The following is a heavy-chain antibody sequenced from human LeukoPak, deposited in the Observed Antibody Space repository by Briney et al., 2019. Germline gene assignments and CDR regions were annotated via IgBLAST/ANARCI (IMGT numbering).Heavy chain of an antibody. CDR2: IFYTGST. Sequence: PSETLSLTCTVSSGSISTSNYYWGWVRQPPGKALEWIGNIFYTGSTYYNPSLKSRVTISVDTSKNQFSLKLSSVTAADTAVYYCARAVLTSSGYYFGAYYYYMDVWGKGTTVTVSS. D-gene: IGHD3-22*01. CDR3: ARAVLTSSGYYFGAYYYYMDV. CDR1: SGSISTSNYY. J-gene: IGHJ6*03. V-gene: IGHV4-39*07.